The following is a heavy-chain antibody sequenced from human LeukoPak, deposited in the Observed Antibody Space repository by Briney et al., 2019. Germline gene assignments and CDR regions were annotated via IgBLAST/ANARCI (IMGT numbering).Heavy chain of an antibody. D-gene: IGHD3-10*01. CDR2: IYHSGST. Sequence: SETLSLTCAVSGGSISSGGYSWSWIRQPPGKGLEWIGYIYHSGSTYYNPSLKSRVTISVDMSKNQFSLKLSSVTAADTAVYYCARFGPMYYFDYWGQGTLVTVSS. CDR1: GGSISSGGYS. V-gene: IGHV4-30-2*01. CDR3: ARFGPMYYFDY. J-gene: IGHJ4*02.